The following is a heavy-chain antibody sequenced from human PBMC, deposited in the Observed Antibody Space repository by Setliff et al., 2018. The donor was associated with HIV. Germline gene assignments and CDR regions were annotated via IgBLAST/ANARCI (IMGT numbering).Heavy chain of an antibody. CDR1: GFTFSNQV. CDR2: ISGTGADT. CDR3: AKTPLY. J-gene: IGHJ4*02. Sequence: GSLRLSCAASGFTFSNQVMTWVRQAPGKGLEWVSSISGTGADTYYADSVKGRFAISRDNSKNTLYLQMNSLRAEDTAVYYCAKTPLYWGQGTLVTVSS. V-gene: IGHV3-23*01.